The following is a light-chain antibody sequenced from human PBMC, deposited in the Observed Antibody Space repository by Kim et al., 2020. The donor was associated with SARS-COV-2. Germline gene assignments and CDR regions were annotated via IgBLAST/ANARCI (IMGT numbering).Light chain of an antibody. V-gene: IGLV1-44*01. Sequence: QRVTISCSGSSSNVGSSTVNWYKQFPGTAPKLLMYSNNQRPSGVPDRFSGSKSGTSASLAISGLQSADEADYYCAAWDDSLDGPVFGGGTQLTVL. CDR2: SNN. CDR1: SSNVGSST. CDR3: AAWDDSLDGPV. J-gene: IGLJ3*02.